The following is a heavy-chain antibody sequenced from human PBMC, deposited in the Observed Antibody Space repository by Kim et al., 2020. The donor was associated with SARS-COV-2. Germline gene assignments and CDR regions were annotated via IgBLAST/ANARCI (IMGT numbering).Heavy chain of an antibody. D-gene: IGHD3-10*01. J-gene: IGHJ3*01. CDR2: INRDGSQK. CDR3: VRDDSPYYITSYYDAFVV. CDR1: GFTFRNYW. V-gene: IGHV3-7*05. Sequence: GGSLRLSCAASGFTFRNYWMIWVRQVPGKGLEWVANINRDGSQKNYVDSVKGRFTISRDNAKNSLYLQMKSLKVEDTAVYYCVRDDSPYYITSYYDAFVV.